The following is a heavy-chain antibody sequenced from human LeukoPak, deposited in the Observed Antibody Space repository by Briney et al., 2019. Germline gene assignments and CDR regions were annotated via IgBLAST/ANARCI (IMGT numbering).Heavy chain of an antibody. D-gene: IGHD3-10*01. Sequence: ASVKVSCKASGYTFTSYYMHWVRQAPGQGLECMGIINPSGGSTSYAQKFQGRVTMTRDTSTSTVYMELSSLRSEDTAVYYCARDPTMVRPGDYWGQGTLVTVSS. J-gene: IGHJ4*02. CDR2: INPSGGST. CDR3: ARDPTMVRPGDY. V-gene: IGHV1-46*01. CDR1: GYTFTSYY.